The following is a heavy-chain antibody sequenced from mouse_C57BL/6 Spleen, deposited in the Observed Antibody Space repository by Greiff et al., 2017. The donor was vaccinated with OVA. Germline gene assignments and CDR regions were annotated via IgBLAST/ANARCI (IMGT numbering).Heavy chain of an antibody. V-gene: IGHV1-26*01. CDR1: GYTFTDYY. Sequence: EVQLQQSGPELVKPGASVKISCKASGYTFTDYYMNWVKQSHGKSLEWIGDINPNNGGTSYNQKFKGKATLTVDKSSSTAYMELRSLTSEDSAVYYCARRGNWVFDYWGQGTTLTVSS. D-gene: IGHD4-1*01. CDR3: ARRGNWVFDY. J-gene: IGHJ2*01. CDR2: INPNNGGT.